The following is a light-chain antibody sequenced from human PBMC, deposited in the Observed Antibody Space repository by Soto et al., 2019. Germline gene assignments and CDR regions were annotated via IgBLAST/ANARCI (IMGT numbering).Light chain of an antibody. J-gene: IGKJ1*01. CDR3: QQYGSSPRT. V-gene: IGKV3-20*01. CDR2: SAC. CDR1: QSVNGIY. Sequence: EIVLSQSPGTLSFSPGENSTLFCRSSQSVNGIYLVGYQQKRGQATRLLIYSACSTATGIPDRFSGSGSGTDFTLTVSRLEPEDLAVYYCQQYGSSPRTFGQGTKVDIK.